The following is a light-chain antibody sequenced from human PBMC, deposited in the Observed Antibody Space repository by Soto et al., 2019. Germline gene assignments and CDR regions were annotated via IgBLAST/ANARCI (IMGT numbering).Light chain of an antibody. CDR1: QSLSTN. CDR2: GAS. Sequence: EIVMTQSPASLSVPPGERATLSCSASQSLSTNFAWYLQKPGQAPRLLIYGASTRATAVPARFTASGSGTEFTLSIRSLQSHDSGVYSCQQYDTWPRTFGQGTTVDIK. CDR3: QQYDTWPRT. V-gene: IGKV3-15*01. J-gene: IGKJ1*01.